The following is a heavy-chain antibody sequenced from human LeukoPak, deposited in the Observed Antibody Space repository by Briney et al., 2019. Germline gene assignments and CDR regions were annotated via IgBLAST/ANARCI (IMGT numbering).Heavy chain of an antibody. J-gene: IGHJ5*02. CDR3: ARDRRRMGWSGYFFPVFDP. D-gene: IGHD3-3*01. CDR1: GGSISSGGYY. Sequence: SETLSLTCTVSGGSISSGGYYWSWIRQHPGKGLEWIGYIYYSGSIYYNPSLKSRVTISVDTSKNQFSLKLSSVTAADTAVYYCARDRRRMGWSGYFFPVFDPWGQGTLVTVSS. CDR2: IYYSGSI. V-gene: IGHV4-31*03.